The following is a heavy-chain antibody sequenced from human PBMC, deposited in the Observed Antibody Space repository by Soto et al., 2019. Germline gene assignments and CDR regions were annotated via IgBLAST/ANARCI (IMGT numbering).Heavy chain of an antibody. J-gene: IGHJ6*03. CDR1: SGPISSSTW. Sequence: SETLSLTCAVSSGPISSSTWWSWVRQPPGKGLEWIGEIYHSGSTNYNPSLKSRVTISVDKSKNQFSLKLGSVTAADTAVYYCARDIASSTDYYDYYMDVWGKGTTVTVAS. V-gene: IGHV4-4*02. CDR3: ARDIASSTDYYDYYMDV. CDR2: IYHSGST. D-gene: IGHD2-2*01.